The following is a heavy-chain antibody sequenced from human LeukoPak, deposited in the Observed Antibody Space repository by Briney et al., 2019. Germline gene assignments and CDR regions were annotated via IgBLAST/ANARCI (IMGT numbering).Heavy chain of an antibody. CDR3: ARGELWPIDY. D-gene: IGHD1-7*01. CDR1: GFTFSNYY. Sequence: GGSLRLSCAASGFTFSNYYMSWIRQAPGKGLEWISYISNSATIIHYADSVKGRFTISRDNAKNTLYLQMNSLRAEDTAVYYCARGELWPIDYWGQGTLVTVSS. J-gene: IGHJ4*02. CDR2: ISNSATII. V-gene: IGHV3-11*04.